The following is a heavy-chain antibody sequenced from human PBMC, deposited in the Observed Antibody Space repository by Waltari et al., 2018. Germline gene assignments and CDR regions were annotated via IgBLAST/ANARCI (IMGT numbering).Heavy chain of an antibody. Sequence: QVQLVESGGGVVQPGRSLRLSCAASGFTFSSYGMHWVRQAPGKGREWVAVIWYDGSNKYYADSVKGRFTISRDNSKNTLYLQMNSLRAEDTAVYYCARDHRGYCSGGSCYSDFQHWGQGTLVTVSS. J-gene: IGHJ1*01. D-gene: IGHD2-15*01. CDR3: ARDHRGYCSGGSCYSDFQH. CDR2: IWYDGSNK. CDR1: GFTFSSYG. V-gene: IGHV3-33*01.